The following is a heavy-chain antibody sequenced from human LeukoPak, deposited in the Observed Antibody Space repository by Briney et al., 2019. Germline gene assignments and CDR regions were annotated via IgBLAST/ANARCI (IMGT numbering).Heavy chain of an antibody. V-gene: IGHV3-7*01. CDR3: ARDDKYSGSYYYYYGMDV. CDR2: IKQDGSEK. D-gene: IGHD1-26*01. CDR1: GFTFSSYW. Sequence: GGSLRLSCAASGFTFSSYWMSWVRQAPGKGLEWVANIKQDGSEKYYVDSVKGRFTISRDNAKNSLYPQMNSLRAEDTAVYYCARDDKYSGSYYYYYGMDVWGQGTTVTVSS. J-gene: IGHJ6*02.